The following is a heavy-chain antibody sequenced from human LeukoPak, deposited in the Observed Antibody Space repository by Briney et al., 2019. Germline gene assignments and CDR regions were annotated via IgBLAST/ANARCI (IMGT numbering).Heavy chain of an antibody. CDR1: GCSISSGGYS. V-gene: IGHV4-30-2*01. CDR3: ARVKAVAATWHYYYAMDV. CDR2: INHSGST. J-gene: IGHJ6*04. D-gene: IGHD6-19*01. Sequence: PSQTLSLTCAVSGCSISSGGYSWRWIRQPPEKGLEWIGEINHSGSTNNNPTLKSRVTISVDTSKNQFSLRLTSLTAADTAVYYCARVKAVAATWHYYYAMDVWGKGTTVTVSS.